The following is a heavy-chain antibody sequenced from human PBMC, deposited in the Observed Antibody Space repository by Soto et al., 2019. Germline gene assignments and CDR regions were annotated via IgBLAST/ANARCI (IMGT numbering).Heavy chain of an antibody. J-gene: IGHJ4*02. V-gene: IGHV3-15*07. Sequence: GGSLRLSCAASGFTFSNAWMNWVRQAPGKGLEWVGRIKSKTDGGTTDYAAPVKGRFTISRDDSKNTLYLQMNSLKTEDTAVYYCTTVVVRGVTPYYFDYWGQGTLVTVSS. CDR2: IKSKTDGGTT. CDR1: GFTFSNAW. D-gene: IGHD3-10*01. CDR3: TTVVVRGVTPYYFDY.